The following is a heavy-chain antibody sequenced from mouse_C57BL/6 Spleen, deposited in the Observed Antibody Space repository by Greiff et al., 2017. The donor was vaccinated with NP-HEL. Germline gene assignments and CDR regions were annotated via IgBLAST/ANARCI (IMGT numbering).Heavy chain of an antibody. D-gene: IGHD1-1*01. V-gene: IGHV1-82*01. J-gene: IGHJ2*01. Sequence: QVQLQQSGPELVKPGASVKISCKASGYAFSSSWMNWVKQRPGKGLEWIGRIYPGDGDTNYNGKFKGKATLTADKSSSTAYMQLSSLTSEDSAVYFCATGTTVVEYYFDYWGQGTTLTVSS. CDR3: ATGTTVVEYYFDY. CDR1: GYAFSSSW. CDR2: IYPGDGDT.